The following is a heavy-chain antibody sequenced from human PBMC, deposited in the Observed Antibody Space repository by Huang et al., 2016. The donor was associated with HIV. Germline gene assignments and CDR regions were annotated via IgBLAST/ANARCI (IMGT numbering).Heavy chain of an antibody. J-gene: IGHJ6*03. D-gene: IGHD3-3*01. CDR1: GFIFASYG. V-gene: IGHV3-30*02. CDR3: AKDSPTDDYFYMDA. Sequence: QVHLVESGGGVVQPGGSRRLSCTASGFIFASYGIHWVRQGPGKGREWVAFNRYDVNKKLYANAVKGRFTISRYDAKNTVYLQMNSLKGEDTAVYYCAKDSPTDDYFYMDAWGKGATVSVYS. CDR2: NRYDVNKK.